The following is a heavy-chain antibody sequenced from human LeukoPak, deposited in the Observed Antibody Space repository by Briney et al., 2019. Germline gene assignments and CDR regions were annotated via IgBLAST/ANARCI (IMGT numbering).Heavy chain of an antibody. J-gene: IGHJ6*02. CDR2: TNPNSGNT. Sequence: GASVKVSCKASGYTFTSYDINWVRQATGQGLEWMGWTNPNSGNTGYAQKFQGRVTMTRNTSISTAYMELSSLRSEDTAVYYCARVSSYGYYYYYGMDVWGQGTTVTVSS. CDR3: ARVSSYGYYYYYGMDV. CDR1: GYTFTSYD. D-gene: IGHD5-18*01. V-gene: IGHV1-8*01.